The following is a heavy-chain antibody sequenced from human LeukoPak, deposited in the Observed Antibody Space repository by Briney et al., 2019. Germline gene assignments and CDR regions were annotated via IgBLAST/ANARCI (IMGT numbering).Heavy chain of an antibody. CDR3: ARGFIAARRYGNWFDP. Sequence: ASETLSLTCTVSGYSISSGYYWGWIRQPPGKGLEWIGSIYHSGSTYYNPSLKSRVTISVDTSKNQFSLKLSSVTAADTAVYYCARGFIAARRYGNWFDPWGQGTLVTVSS. D-gene: IGHD6-6*01. CDR1: GYSISSGYY. CDR2: IYHSGST. V-gene: IGHV4-38-2*02. J-gene: IGHJ5*02.